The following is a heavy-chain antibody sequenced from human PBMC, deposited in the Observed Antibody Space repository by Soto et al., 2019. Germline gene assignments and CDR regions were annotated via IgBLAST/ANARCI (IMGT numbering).Heavy chain of an antibody. CDR1: GGSISSYY. CDR3: ASTPYFDFWTGHIPLDF. V-gene: IGHV4-59*01. J-gene: IGHJ4*02. CDR2: IYYSGST. D-gene: IGHD3-3*01. Sequence: ASETLSLTCTVSGGSISSYYWSWIRQSPGKGLEWIGYIYYSGSTKYNPSLKSRVSISLDTSKNQFSLNLSSVTAADTAVYFCASTPYFDFWTGHIPLDFWGPGTLVTVSS.